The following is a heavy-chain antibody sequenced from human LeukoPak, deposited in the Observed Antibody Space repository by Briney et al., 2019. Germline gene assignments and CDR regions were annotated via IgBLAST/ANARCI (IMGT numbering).Heavy chain of an antibody. J-gene: IGHJ4*02. CDR3: ARDSGYSSSWYDY. V-gene: IGHV1-69*06. Sequence: ASVKVSCKASRGTFTSSAISWGRQAPGQGLEWMGGIIPIFVTAKYAQKYEGRVTITADKYTSTGYMELSRLRSEDTAVYYCARDSGYSSSWYDYWGQGTLVTVSS. CDR2: IIPIFVTA. CDR1: RGTFTSSA. D-gene: IGHD6-13*01.